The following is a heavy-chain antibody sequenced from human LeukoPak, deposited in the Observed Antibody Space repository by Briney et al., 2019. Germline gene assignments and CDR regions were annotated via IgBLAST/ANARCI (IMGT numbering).Heavy chain of an antibody. CDR1: GFSVSYNH. V-gene: IGHV3-53*01. D-gene: IGHD2-2*01. Sequence: GGSLRLPCAVSGFSVSYNHMSWVRQAPGKGLEWVSIIYSGGSTYYADSVKGRFTISRYNSKNTLYLQMNSLRGEDTAVYYCARPRERSTTSCCDFDYWGQGALVTVSS. J-gene: IGHJ4*02. CDR2: IYSGGST. CDR3: ARPRERSTTSCCDFDY.